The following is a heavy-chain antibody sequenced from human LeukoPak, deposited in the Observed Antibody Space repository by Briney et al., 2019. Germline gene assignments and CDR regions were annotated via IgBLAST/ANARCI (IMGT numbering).Heavy chain of an antibody. J-gene: IGHJ4*02. CDR1: GFTFSSCG. Sequence: PGRSLRLSCAASGFTFSSCGMQWVRQAPGKGLEWVAVISYDGSDKYYADSVKGRFTISRDSSKNTLYLQMNSLRAEDTAVYYCAKDYNYGYGYYFDYWGQGTLVTVSS. CDR2: ISYDGSDK. D-gene: IGHD3-10*01. CDR3: AKDYNYGYGYYFDY. V-gene: IGHV3-30*18.